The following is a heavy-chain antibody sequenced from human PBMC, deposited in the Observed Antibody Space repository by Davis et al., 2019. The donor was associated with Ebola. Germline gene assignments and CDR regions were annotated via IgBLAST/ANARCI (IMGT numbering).Heavy chain of an antibody. J-gene: IGHJ6*02. CDR2: IIIFVGTV. D-gene: IGHD3-10*01. CDR3: ATGVAPHYGRSYYYYGMDV. CDR1: GGTFSRYG. V-gene: IGHV1-69*04. Sequence: AASVKVSCKASGGTFSRYGISWVRQAPGQGLEWMGRIIIFVGTVDYAHKLQGRVTITADKSTSTAYMELSSLRSEDTAVYYCATGVAPHYGRSYYYYGMDVWGQGTTVTVSS.